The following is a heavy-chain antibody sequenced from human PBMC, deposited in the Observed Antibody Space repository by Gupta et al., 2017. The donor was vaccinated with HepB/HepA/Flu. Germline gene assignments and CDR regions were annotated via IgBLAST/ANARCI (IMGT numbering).Heavy chain of an antibody. V-gene: IGHV4-30-4*01. CDR3: AREGLPGAHNFDY. D-gene: IGHD2-15*01. CDR1: GGSISRGDYY. Sequence: QVQLQESGPGLVKPSQTLSLTCTVSGGSISRGDYYWSWIRQPPGKGLEWIGYIYYSGSTYYNPSLKSRVTISVDTSKNQFSLKLSSVTAADTAVYYCAREGLPGAHNFDYWGQGTLVTVSS. CDR2: IYYSGST. J-gene: IGHJ4*02.